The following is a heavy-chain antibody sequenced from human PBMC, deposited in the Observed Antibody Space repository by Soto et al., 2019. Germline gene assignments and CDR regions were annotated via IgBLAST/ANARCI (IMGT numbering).Heavy chain of an antibody. Sequence: QVQLVQSGAEVKKPGSSVKVSCKASGGTFGRYAISWVRQAPGQGLEWMGGIIPIPGTANYAQEFQGRITIAADESASTAYMELSSLRSEDTSVYYCARSHGSSTSLDICYYYYYGMDGWGPGTAVTVSS. CDR1: GGTFGRYA. CDR2: IIPIPGTA. J-gene: IGHJ6*02. V-gene: IGHV1-69*01. CDR3: ARSHGSSTSLDICYYYYYGMDG. D-gene: IGHD2-2*01.